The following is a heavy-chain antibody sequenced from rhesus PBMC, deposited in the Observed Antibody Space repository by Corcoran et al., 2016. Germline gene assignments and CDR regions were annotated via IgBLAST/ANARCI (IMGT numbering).Heavy chain of an antibody. V-gene: IGHV4-122*02. D-gene: IGHD1-20*01. J-gene: IGHJ4*01. CDR2: ITYSGST. Sequence: QVQLQESGPGLAKPWETLSLTCAVSGGSISSDSYYWSWIRQPPGKEPEWIGYITYSGSTSYNPYLKSRVTISRDTSKNQFSLNLDSVTAADSAIYYCARDRDNRRYFDYWGQGVLVTVSS. CDR1: GGSISSDSYY. CDR3: ARDRDNRRYFDY.